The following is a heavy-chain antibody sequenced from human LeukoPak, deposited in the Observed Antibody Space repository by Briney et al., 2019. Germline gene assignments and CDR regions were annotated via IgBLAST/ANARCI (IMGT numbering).Heavy chain of an antibody. V-gene: IGHV4-59*08. CDR2: IFDSGSTST. CDR3: ARSNGYSSGWHDY. J-gene: IGHJ4*02. Sequence: PSETLSLTCTVSGGSISSYYWSWIRQPPGKGLEWIGYIFDSGSTSTSYNPSLKSRVTISVDTSKNQFSLKLSSVTAADTAVFYCARSNGYSSGWHDYWGQGTLVTVSS. D-gene: IGHD6-19*01. CDR1: GGSISSYY.